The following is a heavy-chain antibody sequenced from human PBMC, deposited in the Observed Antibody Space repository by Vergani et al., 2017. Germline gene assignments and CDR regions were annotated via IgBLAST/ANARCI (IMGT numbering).Heavy chain of an antibody. CDR1: GFTFSSYW. J-gene: IGHJ3*02. Sequence: EVQLVESGGGLVQPGGSLRLSCAASGFTFSSYWMSWVRQAPGKGLEWVANIKQDGSEKYYVDSVKGRFTISRDNAKNSLYLQMNSLRAEDTAVYYCASPIVVVPAAIDGDGDAFISGAKGQWSPSLQ. CDR3: ASPIVVVPAAIDGDGDAFIS. V-gene: IGHV3-7*01. CDR2: IKQDGSEK. D-gene: IGHD2-2*01.